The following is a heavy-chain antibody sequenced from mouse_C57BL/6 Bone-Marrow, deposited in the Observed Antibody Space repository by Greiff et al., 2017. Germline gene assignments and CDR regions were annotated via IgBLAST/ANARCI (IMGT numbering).Heavy chain of an antibody. Sequence: EVQRVESGAELVKPGASVKLSCTASGFNIKDYYMHWVKQRTEQGLEWIGRIDPEDGETKYAPKFQGKATITADTSSNTAYLQLSGLTSEDTAVYYCASLITTVVATDAYWGQGTLVTVSA. D-gene: IGHD1-1*01. J-gene: IGHJ3*01. CDR3: ASLITTVVATDAY. CDR1: GFNIKDYY. V-gene: IGHV14-2*01. CDR2: IDPEDGET.